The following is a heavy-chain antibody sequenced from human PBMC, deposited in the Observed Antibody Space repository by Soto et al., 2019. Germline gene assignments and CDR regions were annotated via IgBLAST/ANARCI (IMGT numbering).Heavy chain of an antibody. Sequence: SETLSLTCTVSGGSISSYYWSWIRQPPGKGLEWIGYIYYSGSTNYNPSLKSRVTISVDTSKNQFSLKLSSVTAADTAVYYCARDGDIVATTDYYGMDVWGQGTTVTSP. V-gene: IGHV4-59*01. D-gene: IGHD5-12*01. J-gene: IGHJ6*02. CDR1: GGSISSYY. CDR3: ARDGDIVATTDYYGMDV. CDR2: IYYSGST.